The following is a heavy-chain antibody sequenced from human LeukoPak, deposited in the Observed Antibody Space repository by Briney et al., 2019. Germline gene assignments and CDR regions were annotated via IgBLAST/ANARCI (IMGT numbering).Heavy chain of an antibody. CDR3: AKDPDIVVVPAAIH. D-gene: IGHD2-2*02. V-gene: IGHV3-48*01. Sequence: GGSLRLSCAASGFTFSSYSMNWVRQVPGKGLEWVSYITSSSSTIYYADSVKGRFTISRDNSKNTLYLQMNSLRAEDTAVYYCAKDPDIVVVPAAIHWGQGTLVTVSS. J-gene: IGHJ4*02. CDR2: ITSSSSTI. CDR1: GFTFSSYS.